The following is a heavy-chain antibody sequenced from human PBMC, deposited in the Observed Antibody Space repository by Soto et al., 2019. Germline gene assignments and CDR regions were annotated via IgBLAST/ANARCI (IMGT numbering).Heavy chain of an antibody. CDR2: IYYSGST. Sequence: QVQLQESGPGLVKPSETLSLTCTVSGGSISSYYWSWIRQPPGKGLEWIGYIYYSGSTNYNPSLKSRVTISVATPKNQFPLKLSSVTAADTALYYCARRYGACFDYWGQGTLVTVSS. CDR1: GGSISSYY. J-gene: IGHJ4*02. D-gene: IGHD5-18*01. V-gene: IGHV4-59*08. CDR3: ARRYGACFDY.